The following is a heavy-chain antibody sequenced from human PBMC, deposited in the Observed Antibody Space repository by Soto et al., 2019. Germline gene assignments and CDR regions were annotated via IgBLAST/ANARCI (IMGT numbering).Heavy chain of an antibody. CDR3: ARRWSDSCNCCFDY. Sequence: PGESLKISCQGSGFTFANYWINWVRQMPGKGLEWMGRIDASDSYTTYSPSFQGHVTISTDKSISTAYLQWSSLKASDTAMYYCARRWSDSCNCCFDYWGQGTLVTVSS. J-gene: IGHJ4*02. CDR1: GFTFANYW. CDR2: IDASDSYT. V-gene: IGHV5-10-1*01. D-gene: IGHD1-26*01.